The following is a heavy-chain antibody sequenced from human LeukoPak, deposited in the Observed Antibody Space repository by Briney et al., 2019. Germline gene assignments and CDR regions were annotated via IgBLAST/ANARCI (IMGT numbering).Heavy chain of an antibody. V-gene: IGHV3-23*01. CDR3: AKDQERVVTAHWFDP. CDR1: GFTFSSYA. J-gene: IGHJ5*02. D-gene: IGHD2-21*02. Sequence: GGSLRLSCAASGFTFSSYAMSWVRQVPGKGLEWVSAISGSGGSTYYADSVKGRFTISRDNSKNTLYLQMNSLRAEDTAVYYCAKDQERVVTAHWFDPWGQGTLVTVSS. CDR2: ISGSGGST.